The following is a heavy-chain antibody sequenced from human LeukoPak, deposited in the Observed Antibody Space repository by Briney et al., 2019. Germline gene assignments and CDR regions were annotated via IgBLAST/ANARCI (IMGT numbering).Heavy chain of an antibody. J-gene: IGHJ3*02. D-gene: IGHD3-22*01. V-gene: IGHV4-59*12. CDR1: GGSISSYY. CDR3: TRLWYDSSGFAFDI. CDR2: IYYSGST. Sequence: AGTLSLTCTVSGGSISSYYRSWIRQPPGKGLEWIGYIYYSGSTNYNPSLKSRVTISVVTSKNQFSLKLSSVTAADTAVYYCTRLWYDSSGFAFDIWGQGTMVTVSS.